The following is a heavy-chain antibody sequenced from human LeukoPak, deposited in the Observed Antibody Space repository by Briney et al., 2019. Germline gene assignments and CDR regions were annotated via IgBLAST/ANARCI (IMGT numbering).Heavy chain of an antibody. J-gene: IGHJ5*02. D-gene: IGHD4-23*01. V-gene: IGHV4-59*11. CDR1: GGSISSHY. Sequence: SETLSLTCTVSGGSISSHYWSWIRQPPGKGLEWIGYIYYSGSTYYNPSLKSRVTISVDTSKNHFSLKLSSVTAADTAVYYCANYGSNSVGNWFDPWGQGTLVTVSS. CDR3: ANYGSNSVGNWFDP. CDR2: IYYSGST.